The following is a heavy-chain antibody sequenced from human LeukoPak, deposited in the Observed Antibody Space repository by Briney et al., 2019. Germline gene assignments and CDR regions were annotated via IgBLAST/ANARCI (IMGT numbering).Heavy chain of an antibody. CDR1: GGSIGSGGYY. CDR2: IYHSGST. J-gene: IGHJ4*02. V-gene: IGHV4-30-2*01. CDR3: ARLRDYGGPFDY. D-gene: IGHD4-23*01. Sequence: SETLSLTCTVSGGSIGSGGYYWSWIRQPPGKGLEWIGYIYHSGSTYYNPSLKSRVTISVDRSKNQFSLKLSSVTVADTAMYYCARLRDYGGPFDYWGQGTLVTVSS.